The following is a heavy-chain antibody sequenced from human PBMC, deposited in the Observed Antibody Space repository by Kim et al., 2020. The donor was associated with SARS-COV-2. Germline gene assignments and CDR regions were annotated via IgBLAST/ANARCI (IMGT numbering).Heavy chain of an antibody. J-gene: IGHJ4*02. D-gene: IGHD3-9*01. Sequence: NPSLKSRVTISVDTSKNQFSLKLSSVTAADTAVYYCATLPRYFDWLAQYYWGQGTLVTVSS. CDR3: ATLPRYFDWLAQYY. V-gene: IGHV4-39*01.